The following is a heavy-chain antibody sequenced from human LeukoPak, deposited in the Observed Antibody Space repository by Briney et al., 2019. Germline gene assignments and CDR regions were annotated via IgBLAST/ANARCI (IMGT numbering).Heavy chain of an antibody. CDR2: IYYSGST. Sequence: SETLSLTCTVSGGSISSYYWSWIRQPPGKGLEWIGYIYYSGSTNYNPSLKSRVTISVDTSKNQFSLKLSSVTAADTAVYYCARGLAHDAFDIWGQGTMVTVSS. CDR3: ARGLAHDAFDI. CDR1: GGSISSYY. D-gene: IGHD5-12*01. J-gene: IGHJ3*02. V-gene: IGHV4-59*01.